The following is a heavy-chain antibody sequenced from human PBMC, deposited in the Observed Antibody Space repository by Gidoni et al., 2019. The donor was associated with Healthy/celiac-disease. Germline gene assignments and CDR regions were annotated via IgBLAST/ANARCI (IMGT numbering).Heavy chain of an antibody. CDR1: GYTCTSYY. D-gene: IGHD5-12*01. V-gene: IGHV1-46*01. CDR2: LNPSGGST. J-gene: IGHJ3*02. Sequence: QVQLVQSGAEVKKPGASVNVSCMASGYTCTSYYMHWVRQAPGQGLEWMGILNPSGGSTSYAQKFQGRVTMTRDTSTSTVYMELSSLRYEDTAVYYCARDSDRDGYNLFAFDIWGQGTMVTVSS. CDR3: ARDSDRDGYNLFAFDI.